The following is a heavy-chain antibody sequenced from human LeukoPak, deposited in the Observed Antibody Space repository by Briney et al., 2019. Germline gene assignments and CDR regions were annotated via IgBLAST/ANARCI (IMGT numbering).Heavy chain of an antibody. CDR2: IGGSGSST. J-gene: IGHJ4*02. V-gene: IGHV3-23*01. CDR1: GFTFSSYA. CDR3: AKSDTSGPTAHDY. Sequence: GGSLRLSCAASGFTFSSYAMSWVRQAPRKGLEWVSAIGGSGSSTYYAGSVKGRFTISRDNSKNTLYLQMNSLRAEDTAVYYCAKSDTSGPTAHDYWGQGTLVTVSS. D-gene: IGHD3-22*01.